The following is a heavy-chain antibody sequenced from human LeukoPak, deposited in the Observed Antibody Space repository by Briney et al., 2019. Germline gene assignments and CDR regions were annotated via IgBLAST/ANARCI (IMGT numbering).Heavy chain of an antibody. V-gene: IGHV1-69*13. J-gene: IGHJ6*02. D-gene: IGHD2-15*01. CDR1: GYTFTSYA. CDR3: ARHIIGVVVVAATRGMDV. CDR2: IIPIFGTA. Sequence: ASVKVSRKASGYTFTSYAMHWVRQAPGQRLEWMGGIIPIFGTANYAQKFQGRVTITADESTSTAYMELSSLRSEDTAVYYCARHIIGVVVVAATRGMDVWGQGTTVTVSS.